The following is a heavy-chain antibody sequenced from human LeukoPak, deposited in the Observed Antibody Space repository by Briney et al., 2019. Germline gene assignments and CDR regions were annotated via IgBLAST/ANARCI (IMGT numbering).Heavy chain of an antibody. Sequence: GGSLRLSCAASGFTFSSYGMSWVRQAPGKGLEWVSYISSSGSTIYYADSVKGRFTISRDNAKNSLYLQMNSLRAEDTAVYYCAREGSSGWSIDYWGQGTLVTVSS. J-gene: IGHJ4*02. CDR1: GFTFSSYG. D-gene: IGHD6-19*01. CDR2: ISSSGSTI. CDR3: AREGSSGWSIDY. V-gene: IGHV3-48*04.